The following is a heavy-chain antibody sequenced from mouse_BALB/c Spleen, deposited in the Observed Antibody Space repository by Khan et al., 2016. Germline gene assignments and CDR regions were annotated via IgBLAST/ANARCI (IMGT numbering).Heavy chain of an antibody. V-gene: IGHV3-2*02. CDR3: ARDYYCSSYFDY. CDR1: GYSITSDYA. CDR2: ISYSGST. J-gene: IGHJ2*01. D-gene: IGHD1-1*01. Sequence: EVQLVESGPGLVKPSQSLSLTCTVTGYSITSDYAWNWIRQFPGNKLEWMGYISYSGSTRYNPSLKSRISITRDTSKNQFFLQLNSVTTEDTATYYCARDYYCSSYFDYWGQGTTLTVSS.